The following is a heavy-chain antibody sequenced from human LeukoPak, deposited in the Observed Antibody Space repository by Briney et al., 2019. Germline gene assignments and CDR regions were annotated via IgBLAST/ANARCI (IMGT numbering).Heavy chain of an antibody. Sequence: GGSLRLSCAASGFTFSSYAMNWVRQAPGKGLEWVSGISASGGSTYFADSVKGRVTISRDNSKNTLYLQVNSLRAEDTAVYYCAKEQSVAGFDYWGQGTLVTVSS. CDR2: ISASGGST. V-gene: IGHV3-23*01. CDR1: GFTFSSYA. CDR3: AKEQSVAGFDY. D-gene: IGHD6-19*01. J-gene: IGHJ4*02.